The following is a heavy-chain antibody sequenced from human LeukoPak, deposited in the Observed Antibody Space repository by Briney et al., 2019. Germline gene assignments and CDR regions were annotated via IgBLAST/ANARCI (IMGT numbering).Heavy chain of an antibody. J-gene: IGHJ3*02. V-gene: IGHV4-59*08. Sequence: PSGTLSLTCTVSGGSISSYYWTWLRQPPGKGLEWMGDIFYSGGSNYNPSLKSRVTISVDTSKNHLSLMLSSVTAAATAVYYCARLGSTFDIWGQGTMVTVSS. CDR1: GGSISSYY. CDR2: IFYSGGS. D-gene: IGHD2-2*01. CDR3: ARLGSTFDI.